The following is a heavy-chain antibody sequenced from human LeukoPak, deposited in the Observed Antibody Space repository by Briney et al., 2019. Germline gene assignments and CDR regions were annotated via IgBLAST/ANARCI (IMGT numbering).Heavy chain of an antibody. V-gene: IGHV3-7*01. D-gene: IGHD3-16*01. CDR1: GFSFSSYW. J-gene: IGHJ4*02. CDR2: IKPGGSDK. Sequence: GGSLRLSCAASGFSFSSYWMNWVRQAPGKGLEWVANIKPGGSDKYYVDSVKGRFTISRDNAKNSLYLQMNSPRAADTNVYYCTAGALGYWGRGTLINVSS. CDR3: TAGALGY.